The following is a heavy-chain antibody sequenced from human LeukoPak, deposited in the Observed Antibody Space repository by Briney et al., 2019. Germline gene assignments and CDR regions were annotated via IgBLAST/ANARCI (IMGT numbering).Heavy chain of an antibody. J-gene: IGHJ6*03. V-gene: IGHV1-69*13. CDR3: ARGVGSNQTPTGYKDYYYYMDV. CDR1: GYTFTSYG. D-gene: IGHD1-14*01. CDR2: IIPIFGTA. Sequence: ASVTVSCKASGYTFTSYGISWVRQAPGQGLEWMGGIIPIFGTANYAQKFQGRVTITADESTSTAYMELSSLRSEDTAVYYCARGVGSNQTPTGYKDYYYYMDVWGKGTTVTISS.